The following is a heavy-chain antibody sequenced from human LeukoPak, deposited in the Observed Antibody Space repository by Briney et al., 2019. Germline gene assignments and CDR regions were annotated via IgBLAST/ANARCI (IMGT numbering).Heavy chain of an antibody. V-gene: IGHV3-30*16. CDR1: GYTFTSYY. CDR3: ARPYRYYYDSSHAFDI. Sequence: SCKASGYTFTSYYMHWVRQAPGQGLEWVAVISYDGSNKYYADSVKGRFTISRDNSKNTLYLQMNSLRAEDTAVYYCARPYRYYYDSSHAFDIWGQGTMVTVSS. D-gene: IGHD3-22*01. J-gene: IGHJ3*02. CDR2: ISYDGSNK.